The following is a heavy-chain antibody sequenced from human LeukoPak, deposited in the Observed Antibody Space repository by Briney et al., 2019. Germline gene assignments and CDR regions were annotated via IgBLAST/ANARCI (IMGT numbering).Heavy chain of an antibody. CDR2: INPSGGST. Sequence: GASVKVSCKASGYTFTSYYMHWVRQAPGQGLEWMGIINPSGGSTSYAQKFQGRVTMTRDTSTSTVYMELSSLRSEDTAVYYCARPGYCRGGSCYSDYWGQGTLVTVSS. J-gene: IGHJ4*02. V-gene: IGHV1-46*03. CDR3: ARPGYCRGGSCYSDY. CDR1: GYTFTSYY. D-gene: IGHD2-15*01.